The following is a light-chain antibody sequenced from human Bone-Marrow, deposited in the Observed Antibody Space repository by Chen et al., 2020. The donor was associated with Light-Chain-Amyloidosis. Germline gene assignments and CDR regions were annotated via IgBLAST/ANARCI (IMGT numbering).Light chain of an antibody. CDR3: SSYTSSSTLE. J-gene: IGLJ3*02. Sequence: QSALTQPASVSGSPGQSITISCTGTSSDVGGYNFVSWYQQHPGKAPKLMLYDVSNRPSGVSNRCSGSKSGNTASLTISGLQAEDEADYYCSSYTSSSTLEFGGGTKLTVL. V-gene: IGLV2-14*01. CDR1: SSDVGGYNF. CDR2: DVS.